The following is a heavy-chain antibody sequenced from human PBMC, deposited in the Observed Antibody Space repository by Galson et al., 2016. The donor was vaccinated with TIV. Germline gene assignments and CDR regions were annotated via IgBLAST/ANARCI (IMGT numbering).Heavy chain of an antibody. CDR1: GFTFSTYW. Sequence: SLRLSCAASGFTFSTYWMSWVRQAPGKGLEWVANIKQDGSESYYVDSVRGRFTISRDNAKNSLYLQMNSLRAEDTAVYYCVRKDQLADFCSTTSCSHDYCGQGTLVTVSS. J-gene: IGHJ4*02. V-gene: IGHV3-7*01. D-gene: IGHD2-2*01. CDR3: VRKDQLADFCSTTSCSHDY. CDR2: IKQDGSES.